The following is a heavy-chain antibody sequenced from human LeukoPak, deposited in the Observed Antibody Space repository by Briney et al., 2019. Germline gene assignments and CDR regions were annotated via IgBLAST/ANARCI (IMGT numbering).Heavy chain of an antibody. CDR1: GFTVSSNY. CDR2: IYSGGST. CDR3: ARIQLNSYYYYMDV. V-gene: IGHV3-53*01. D-gene: IGHD2-2*01. J-gene: IGHJ6*03. Sequence: PGGSLRLSCAASGFTVSSNYMSWVRQAPGKGLEWVSVIYSGGSTYYADSVKGRFTISRDNAKNSLYLQMNSLRAEDTAVYYCARIQLNSYYYYMDVWGKGTTVTVSS.